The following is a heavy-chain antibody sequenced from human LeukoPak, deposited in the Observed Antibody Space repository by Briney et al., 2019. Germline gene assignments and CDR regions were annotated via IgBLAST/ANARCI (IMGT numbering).Heavy chain of an antibody. CDR1: GGSFSGYY. J-gene: IGHJ4*02. CDR3: ARKVMVRGAPFGY. CDR2: INHSGST. D-gene: IGHD3-10*01. Sequence: SEPLTSTCAVYGGSFSGYYWSWIRKPPGKGLEWIGEINHSGSTKYNPSLKSRVTISVDTPKNQFSLKLSSVTAADTAVYYCARKVMVRGAPFGYWGQGTLVTVSS. V-gene: IGHV4-34*01.